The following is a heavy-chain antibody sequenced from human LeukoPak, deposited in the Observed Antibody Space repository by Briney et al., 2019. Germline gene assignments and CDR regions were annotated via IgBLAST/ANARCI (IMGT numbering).Heavy chain of an antibody. V-gene: IGHV4-39*07. J-gene: IGHJ3*02. CDR1: GGSISTSNYY. CDR2: MYNSGST. Sequence: PSETLSLTCTVSGGSISTSNYYWGWIRQPPGKGLEWIGRMYNSGSTNYNPSLKSRVSISVDTSNNQFSLRLSSVTASDTAVYYCVRERTMVGGADIWGQGTKVTVSS. D-gene: IGHD2-21*01. CDR3: VRERTMVGGADI.